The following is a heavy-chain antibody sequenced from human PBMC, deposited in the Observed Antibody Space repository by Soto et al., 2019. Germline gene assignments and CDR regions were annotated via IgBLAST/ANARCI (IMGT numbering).Heavy chain of an antibody. J-gene: IGHJ4*02. CDR1: GFTFSDNW. CDR2: IKTDGSEK. Sequence: EVQLVESGGGLVQPGGSLRLSCAASGFTFSDNWMSWVRQAPGKGLECVANIKTDGSEKYYVDPVKGRFTISRDNAKNSLYLQMNSLSAEDTAVDYCATSMGRGGNDYWGQGTLVAVSS. V-gene: IGHV3-7*05. D-gene: IGHD3-10*01. CDR3: ATSMGRGGNDY.